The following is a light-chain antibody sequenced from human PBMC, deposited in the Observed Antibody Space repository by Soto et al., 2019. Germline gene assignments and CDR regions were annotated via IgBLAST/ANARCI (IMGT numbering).Light chain of an antibody. CDR3: QQYGSSPPRT. CDR2: GAS. Sequence: EIVLTQSPGTLSLSPGERATLSCRASQSVSSSYLAWYQQKPGQAPRILIYGASSRATGIPDRFSGSGSGTDFTLTISRLEPEDCAVYYWQQYGSSPPRTFGQGTKVEIK. V-gene: IGKV3-20*01. J-gene: IGKJ1*01. CDR1: QSVSSSY.